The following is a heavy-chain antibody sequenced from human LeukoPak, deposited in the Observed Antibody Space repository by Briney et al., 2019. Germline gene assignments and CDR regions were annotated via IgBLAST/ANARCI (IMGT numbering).Heavy chain of an antibody. Sequence: ASVKVSCKASGYTFTSYDINWVRQATGQGLEWMGWMNPNSGNTGYAQKFQGRVSMTRDTSISTAYMELSSLRSEDTAVYYCARDRYSTSVGGYYYGVDVWGQGTTVTVSS. CDR2: MNPNSGNT. J-gene: IGHJ6*02. CDR3: ARDRYSTSVGGYYYGVDV. V-gene: IGHV1-8*01. D-gene: IGHD4-11*01. CDR1: GYTFTSYD.